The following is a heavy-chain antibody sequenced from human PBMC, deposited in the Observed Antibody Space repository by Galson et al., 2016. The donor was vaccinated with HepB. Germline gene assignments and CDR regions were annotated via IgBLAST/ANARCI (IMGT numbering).Heavy chain of an antibody. D-gene: IGHD6-13*01. CDR1: GASISSAGYY. CDR2: IHHSGVT. V-gene: IGHV4-31*03. Sequence: TLSLTCTVSGASISSAGYYWTWIPQHPGKGLEWIGYIHHSGVTYYNQSLRSRVSMSVDTSKNQFSLKVNSVTAADTAVYYCARISIAEAAIAVWGQGTTVTVSS. CDR3: ARISIAEAAIAV. J-gene: IGHJ6*02.